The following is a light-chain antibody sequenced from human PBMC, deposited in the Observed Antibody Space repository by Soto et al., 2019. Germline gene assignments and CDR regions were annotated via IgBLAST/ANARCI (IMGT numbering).Light chain of an antibody. CDR3: QQRSNWPTT. Sequence: EIVLTQSPDTLCLCPGERATLSCLASQSVSSYLAWYQQKPGQAPRLLIYDASNRATGIPARFSGSGSGTDFTLSISSLEPEDFAVYYCQQRSNWPTTFGQGTRLEIK. V-gene: IGKV3-11*01. J-gene: IGKJ5*01. CDR2: DAS. CDR1: QSVSSY.